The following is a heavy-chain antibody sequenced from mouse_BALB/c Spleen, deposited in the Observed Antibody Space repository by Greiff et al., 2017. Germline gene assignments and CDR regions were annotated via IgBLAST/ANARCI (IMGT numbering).Heavy chain of an antibody. V-gene: IGHV5-12-1*01. D-gene: IGHD2-14*01. CDR1: GFAFSSYD. CDR3: ARPGLYRYDGYAMDY. CDR2: ISSGGGST. J-gene: IGHJ4*01. Sequence: DVKLVESGGGLVQPGGSLKLSCAASGFAFSSYDMSWVRQTPEKRLEWVAYISSGGGSTYYPDTVKGRFTISRDNAKNTLYLQMSSLKSEDTAMYYCARPGLYRYDGYAMDYWGQGTSVTVSS.